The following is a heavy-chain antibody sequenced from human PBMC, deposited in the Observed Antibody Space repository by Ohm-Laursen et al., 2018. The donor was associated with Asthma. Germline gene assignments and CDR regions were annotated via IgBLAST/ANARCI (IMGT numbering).Heavy chain of an antibody. CDR1: GGSFSGYY. J-gene: IGHJ6*02. V-gene: IGHV4-34*01. D-gene: IGHD2-2*01. Sequence: TLSLTCAVYGGSFSGYYWSWIRQPPGKGLEWIGEINHSGSTNYNPSLKSRVTISVDTSKNQFSLKLSSVTAADTAVYYCASRCSSTSCYVDYYGMDVWGQGTTVTVSS. CDR2: INHSGST. CDR3: ASRCSSTSCYVDYYGMDV.